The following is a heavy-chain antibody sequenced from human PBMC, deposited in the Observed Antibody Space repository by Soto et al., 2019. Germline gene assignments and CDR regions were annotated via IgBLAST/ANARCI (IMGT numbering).Heavy chain of an antibody. CDR2: IGTSGSYI. D-gene: IGHD1-26*01. Sequence: PGGSLRLSCAVSGFIFSRYSMNWVRQAPGKGLEWVSSIGTSGSYIYDTDSVKGRFTISRDNTKDSLYLQMNILRAEDTAIYYCARGSAFIGLDYWGQGT. CDR1: GFIFSRYS. V-gene: IGHV3-21*01. CDR3: ARGSAFIGLDY. J-gene: IGHJ4*02.